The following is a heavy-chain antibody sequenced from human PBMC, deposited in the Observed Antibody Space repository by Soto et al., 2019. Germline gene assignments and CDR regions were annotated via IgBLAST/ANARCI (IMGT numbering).Heavy chain of an antibody. D-gene: IGHD6-13*01. Sequence: SVKVSCKASGGTFSSYAISWVRQAPGQGLEWMGGIIPIFGTANYAQKFQGRVTITADESTSTAYMELSSLRFEDTAVYYCARGIHSSSWYNWFDPWGQGTLVTVSS. CDR3: ARGIHSSSWYNWFDP. CDR2: IIPIFGTA. CDR1: GGTFSSYA. J-gene: IGHJ5*02. V-gene: IGHV1-69*13.